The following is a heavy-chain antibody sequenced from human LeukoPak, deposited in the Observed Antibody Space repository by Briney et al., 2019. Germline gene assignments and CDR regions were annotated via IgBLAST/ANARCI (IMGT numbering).Heavy chain of an antibody. V-gene: IGHV4-59*12. CDR3: ARDAYSSSRGGFDP. J-gene: IGHJ5*02. CDR1: GGSISSYY. CDR2: IYYSGST. D-gene: IGHD6-13*01. Sequence: SETLSLTYTVSGGSISSYYWSWIRQPPGKGLEWIGYIYYSGSTNYNPSLKSRVTISVDTSKNQFSLKLTSVTAADTAVYYCARDAYSSSRGGFDPWGQGTRVTVSS.